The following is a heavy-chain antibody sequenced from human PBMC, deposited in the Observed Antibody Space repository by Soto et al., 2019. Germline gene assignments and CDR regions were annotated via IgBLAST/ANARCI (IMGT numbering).Heavy chain of an antibody. CDR1: GYTFTSYG. CDR3: ARVRLEAGYAYYYYYYGMDV. CDR2: ISAYNGNT. D-gene: IGHD5-18*01. V-gene: IGHV1-18*01. J-gene: IGHJ6*02. Sequence: ASVKVSCKASGYTFTSYGISWVRQAPGQGLEWMGWISAYNGNTNYAQKFQGRVTITADESTSTAYMELSSLRSEDTAVYYCARVRLEAGYAYYYYYYGMDVWGQGTTVTVSS.